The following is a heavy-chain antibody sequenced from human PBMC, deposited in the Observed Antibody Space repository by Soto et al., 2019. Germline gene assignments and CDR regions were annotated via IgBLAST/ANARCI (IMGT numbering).Heavy chain of an antibody. Sequence: SETLSLTCTVSGGSVSSGAYYWSWIRQHPGKGLEWIGYIYYRGHTYYNPSLRGLITISSDTSMNQFSLKLSSVTAADTAVYYCARAPDGTVAFDVWGQGTLVTVSS. J-gene: IGHJ4*02. V-gene: IGHV4-31*01. CDR3: ARAPDGTVAFDV. CDR1: GGSVSSGAYY. CDR2: IYYRGHT. D-gene: IGHD1-1*01.